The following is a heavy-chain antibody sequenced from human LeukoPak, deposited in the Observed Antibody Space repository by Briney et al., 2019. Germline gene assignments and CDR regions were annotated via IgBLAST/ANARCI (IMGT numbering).Heavy chain of an antibody. V-gene: IGHV3-23*01. CDR3: ARDRCGDICFYGLDV. CDR1: GFTFSRQA. CDR2: ITDSADDT. J-gene: IGHJ6*02. D-gene: IGHD2-21*01. Sequence: PGGSLRLSCAASGFTFSRQAMSWVRQAPGKGLQWVSAITDSADDTYYADSVKGRFTISRDNSKNTLFLEMNSLRAEDTAVYYCARDRCGDICFYGLDVWGQGTTVSVSS.